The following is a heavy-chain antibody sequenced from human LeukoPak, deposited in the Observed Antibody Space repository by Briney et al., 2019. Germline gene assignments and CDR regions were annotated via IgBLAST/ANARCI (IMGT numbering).Heavy chain of an antibody. D-gene: IGHD2-8*01. CDR1: GYTFTSYD. CDR2: MNPNSGNT. J-gene: IGHJ4*02. CDR3: ARGPTSYRTKRFDY. V-gene: IGHV1-8*01. Sequence: ASVKVSCKASGYTFTSYDINWVRQATGQGLEWMGWMNPNSGNTGYAQKFQGRVTMTRNTSVSTAYMELSSLRSEDTAVYYCARGPTSYRTKRFDYWGQGTLVTVSS.